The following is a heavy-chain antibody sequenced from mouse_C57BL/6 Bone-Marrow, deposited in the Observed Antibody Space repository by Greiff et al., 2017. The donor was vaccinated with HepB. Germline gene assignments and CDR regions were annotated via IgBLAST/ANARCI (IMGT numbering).Heavy chain of an antibody. J-gene: IGHJ3*01. V-gene: IGHV1-69*01. D-gene: IGHD2-12*01. CDR1: GYTFTSYW. CDR3: ARGYSPAWFAY. CDR2: IDPSDSYT. Sequence: QVQLKQPGAELVMPGASVKLSCKASGYTFTSYWMHWVKQRPGQGLEWIGEIDPSDSYTNYNQKFKGKSTLTVDKSSSTAYMQLSSLTSEDSAVYYCARGYSPAWFAYWGQGTLVTVSA.